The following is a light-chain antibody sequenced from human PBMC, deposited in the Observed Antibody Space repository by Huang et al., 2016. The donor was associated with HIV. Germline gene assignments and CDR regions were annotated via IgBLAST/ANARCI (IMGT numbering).Light chain of an antibody. Sequence: DIQVTQSPSTLSAFVGDRVNITCRTSQRISTWLAWYQQRPGIAPNLLISKASNLETWVPSRFSGNGSGTEFTLTINGLQPDDLATYYCQHQWTFGQGTKVEIK. CDR3: QHQWT. CDR2: KAS. CDR1: QRISTW. V-gene: IGKV1-5*03. J-gene: IGKJ1*01.